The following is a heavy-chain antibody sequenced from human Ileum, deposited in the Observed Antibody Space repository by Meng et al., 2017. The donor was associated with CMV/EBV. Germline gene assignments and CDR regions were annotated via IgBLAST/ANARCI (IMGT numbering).Heavy chain of an antibody. CDR3: ARVGSYAVRD. CDR1: RCTVSSDS. J-gene: IGHJ4*02. Sequence: ALPRCTVSSDSTGALRHVPGRARGRAAVFHSACSIYHSHPVKRRFTLSSHNSHNTLYLQMNSLRAEDTAAYYCARVGSYAVRDWGRGTLVTVSS. V-gene: IGHV3-66*02. CDR2: FHSACSI. D-gene: IGHD2-2*01.